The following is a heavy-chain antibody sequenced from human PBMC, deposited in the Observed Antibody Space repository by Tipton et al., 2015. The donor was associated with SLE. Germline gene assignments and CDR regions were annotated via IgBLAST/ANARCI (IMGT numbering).Heavy chain of an antibody. V-gene: IGHV4-30-4*01. D-gene: IGHD6-6*01. CDR3: ARVPPPGLYSSSSTDYYLDY. J-gene: IGHJ4*02. Sequence: LRLSCTVSGGSISSGDYYWSWIRQPPGKGLEWIGYIYYSGSTYYNPSLKTRFIMSVDTSKNQFSLKLSSVTAADTAVYYCARVPPPGLYSSSSTDYYLDYWGQGTLVTVSS. CDR1: GGSISSGDYY. CDR2: IYYSGST.